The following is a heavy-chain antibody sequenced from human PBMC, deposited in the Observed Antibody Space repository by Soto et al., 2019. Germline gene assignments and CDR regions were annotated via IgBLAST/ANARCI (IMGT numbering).Heavy chain of an antibody. CDR3: AKGIDCSNKWCPSDPKGV. CDR1: GFRFSTYG. J-gene: IGHJ6*04. D-gene: IGHD2-21*01. Sequence: PGGSLRLSCAASGFRFSTYGMSWVRQAPGKGLEWVSAISADGLNTKSADSVKGRFTISRDNSKSTLYLQMNSLRVEDTAVYYCAKGIDCSNKWCPSDPKGVWGKGTTVTVSS. V-gene: IGHV3-23*01. CDR2: ISADGLNT.